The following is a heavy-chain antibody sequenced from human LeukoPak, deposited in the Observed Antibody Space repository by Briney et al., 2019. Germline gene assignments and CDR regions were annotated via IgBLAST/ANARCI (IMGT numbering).Heavy chain of an antibody. CDR3: AREQTSRGYYYHYYYMDV. D-gene: IGHD3-22*01. J-gene: IGHJ6*03. Sequence: GGSLRLSCAASGFTFSSYWMSWVRQAPGKGLEWVANIKQDGSEKYSVDSVKGRFTISRDNAKNSLYLQMNSLRAEDSATYYCAREQTSRGYYYHYYYMDVWGKGTTVTVSS. V-gene: IGHV3-7*01. CDR1: GFTFSSYW. CDR2: IKQDGSEK.